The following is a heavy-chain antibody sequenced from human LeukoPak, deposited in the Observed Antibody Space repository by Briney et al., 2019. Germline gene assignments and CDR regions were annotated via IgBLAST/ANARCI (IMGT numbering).Heavy chain of an antibody. Sequence: ASVKVSCKASGYTFTSYGISWVRQAPGQGLEWMGWISAYNGNTNYAQKLQGRVTMTTDTSTSTAYMELRSLRSDDTAVYYCARTYYYDSSGYRLFDYWGQGTLVTVSS. V-gene: IGHV1-18*01. CDR2: ISAYNGNT. CDR3: ARTYYYDSSGYRLFDY. CDR1: GYTFTSYG. D-gene: IGHD3-22*01. J-gene: IGHJ4*02.